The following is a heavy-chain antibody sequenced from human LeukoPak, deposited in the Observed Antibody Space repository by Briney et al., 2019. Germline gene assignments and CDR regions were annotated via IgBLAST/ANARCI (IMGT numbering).Heavy chain of an antibody. CDR2: IYTSGST. J-gene: IGHJ3*02. Sequence: PSETLSLTCTVSGGSISSYYWSWIRQPAGKGLEWIGRIYTSGSTNYNPSLKSRVTISVDTSKNQFSLKLSSVTAADTAVYYCARARAVAGKGAFDIWGQGTMVTVSS. V-gene: IGHV4-4*07. D-gene: IGHD6-19*01. CDR3: ARARAVAGKGAFDI. CDR1: GGSISSYY.